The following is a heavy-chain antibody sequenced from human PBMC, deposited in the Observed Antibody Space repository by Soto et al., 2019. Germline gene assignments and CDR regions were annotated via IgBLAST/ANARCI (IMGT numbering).Heavy chain of an antibody. CDR2: IYWDDDK. CDR1: GFSLSTSGVG. D-gene: IGHD3-10*01. V-gene: IGHV2-5*02. J-gene: IGHJ4*02. CDR3: ALLNTYYYGSGNND. Sequence: QITLKESGPPLVKPTQTLTLTCTFSGFSLSTSGVGVGWIRQPPGKALEWLALIYWDDDKRYTPSLKSRHTITKHTSKNQVRLTMTNIDPVDTATYYCALLNTYYYGSGNNDWGQRTPVIVSS.